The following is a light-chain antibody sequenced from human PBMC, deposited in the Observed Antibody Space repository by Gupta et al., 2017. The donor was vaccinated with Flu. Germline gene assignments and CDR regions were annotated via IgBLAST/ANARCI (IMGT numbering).Light chain of an antibody. CDR2: TAS. Sequence: EFVLTQSPDTLSLSPGERATLSCRATRSVTGNHLAWYQQKPGQAPRLLIYTASKRACGIPDRFSGGGSGTDFTLTINGLEPEDVGVYYCQQWVESPGTFGQGTRVEIK. CDR3: QQWVESPGT. J-gene: IGKJ1*01. V-gene: IGKV3-20*01. CDR1: RSVTGNH.